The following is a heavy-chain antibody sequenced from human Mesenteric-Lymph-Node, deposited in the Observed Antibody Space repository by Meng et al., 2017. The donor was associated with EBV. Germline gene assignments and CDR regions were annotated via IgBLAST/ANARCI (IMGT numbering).Heavy chain of an antibody. J-gene: IGHJ3*02. CDR2: IYWDDDK. Sequence: QITLKESGPTLVKPTQTLTLTCTFSGFSLSTSGVGVGWIRQPPGKALEWLALIYWDDDKRYSPSLKSRLTITKDTSKNQVVLTMTNMDPVDTATYYCARILAAAGGLDAFDTWGQGTMVTVSS. CDR1: GFSLSTSGVG. D-gene: IGHD6-13*01. V-gene: IGHV2-5*02. CDR3: ARILAAAGGLDAFDT.